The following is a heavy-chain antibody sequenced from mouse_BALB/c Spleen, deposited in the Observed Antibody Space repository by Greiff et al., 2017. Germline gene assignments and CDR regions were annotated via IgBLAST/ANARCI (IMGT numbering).Heavy chain of an antibody. CDR2: IDPYNGGT. CDR1: GYAFTSYN. D-gene: IGHD2-14*01. CDR3: ARGVYRYDAWFAY. V-gene: IGHV1S135*01. J-gene: IGHJ3*01. Sequence: VQLQQSGPELVKPGASVKVSCNASGYAFTSYNMYWVKQSHGKSLEWIGYIDPYNGGTSYNQKFKGKATLTVDKSSSTAYMHLNSLTSEDSAVYYCARGVYRYDAWFAYWGQGTLVTVSA.